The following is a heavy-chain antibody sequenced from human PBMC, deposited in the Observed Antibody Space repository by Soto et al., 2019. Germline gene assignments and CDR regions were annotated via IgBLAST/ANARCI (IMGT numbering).Heavy chain of an antibody. CDR3: SRIAVSGPRTGFDY. Sequence: PSETLSLTCSVSGGSISNSSYLWGWVRQPPGKGLQWIGSVSHIGSTNYNPSLKSRLTISVGTSKTQSSLRLDSVTAADTAVYYCSRIAVSGPRTGFDYWGQGIQVTVSS. CDR2: VSHIGST. D-gene: IGHD6-19*01. J-gene: IGHJ4*02. V-gene: IGHV4-39*01. CDR1: GGSISNSSYL.